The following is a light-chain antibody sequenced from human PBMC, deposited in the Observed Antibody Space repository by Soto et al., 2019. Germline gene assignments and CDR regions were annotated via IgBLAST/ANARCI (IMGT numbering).Light chain of an antibody. CDR1: PSISSW. Sequence: DIQMTQSPSTLSASVGDRVTITCRASPSISSWLAWYQQKPGKAPKLLIYDASSLESGVPSRFSGSGSGTEFTLTSSSLQPDDFATYYCQQYNSYPWTFGQGTKVEIK. V-gene: IGKV1-5*01. CDR2: DAS. CDR3: QQYNSYPWT. J-gene: IGKJ1*01.